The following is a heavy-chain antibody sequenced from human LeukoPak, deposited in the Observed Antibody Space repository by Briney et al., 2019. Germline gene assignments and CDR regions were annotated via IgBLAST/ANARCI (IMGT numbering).Heavy chain of an antibody. CDR3: AKFSSVGATFYYYGMDV. V-gene: IGHV3-48*04. CDR2: ISSSSSTI. D-gene: IGHD1-26*01. Sequence: PGGSLRLSCAASGFTFSSYSMNWVRQAPGKGLEWVSYISSSSSTIYYADSVKGRFTISRDNAKNSLYLQMNSLRAEDTAVYYCAKFSSVGATFYYYGMDVWGQGTTVTVSS. CDR1: GFTFSSYS. J-gene: IGHJ6*02.